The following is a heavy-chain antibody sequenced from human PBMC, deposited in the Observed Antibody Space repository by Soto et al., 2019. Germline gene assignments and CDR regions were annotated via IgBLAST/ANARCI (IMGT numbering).Heavy chain of an antibody. V-gene: IGHV5-51*01. CDR2: IYPGDSDT. CDR3: ARRGYCSSTSCPGDI. CDR1: GYSFTGYW. Sequence: GESLKISCKGSGYSFTGYWIGWVRQMPGKGLEWMGIIYPGDSDTRYSPSFQGQVTISADKSISTAYLQWSSLKASDTAMYYCARRGYCSSTSCPGDIWGQGTMVTVSS. J-gene: IGHJ3*02. D-gene: IGHD2-2*01.